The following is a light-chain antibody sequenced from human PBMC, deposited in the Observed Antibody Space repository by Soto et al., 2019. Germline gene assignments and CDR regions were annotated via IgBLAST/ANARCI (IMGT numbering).Light chain of an antibody. Sequence: AIRMTQSPSSLSASTGDRVTITCRASQGIGSYLAWYQQKPGKAPKLLIYAASTLQSGVPSRFSGSRSGTDFTLTISCLQSEDSATYYCQQYYSYPLTFGQGTKVEIK. CDR1: QGIGSY. CDR3: QQYYSYPLT. V-gene: IGKV1-8*01. CDR2: AAS. J-gene: IGKJ1*01.